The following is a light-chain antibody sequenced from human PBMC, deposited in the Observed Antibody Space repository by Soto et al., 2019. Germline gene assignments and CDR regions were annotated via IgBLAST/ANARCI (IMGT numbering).Light chain of an antibody. CDR1: QTISSW. J-gene: IGKJ1*01. CDR3: QQYKTYS. Sequence: DIQMAQSPSTLSGSVGDRVTITCRASQTISSWLAWYQQKAGKAPKLLIYDTSNLEIGVPSRFSGSRSRTEFTLTISSLQPDDFATYYCQQYKTYSFGQGTKVDIK. CDR2: DTS. V-gene: IGKV1-5*01.